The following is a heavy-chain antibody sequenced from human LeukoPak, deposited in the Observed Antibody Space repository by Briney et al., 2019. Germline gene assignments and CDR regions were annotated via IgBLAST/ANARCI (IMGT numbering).Heavy chain of an antibody. CDR2: ISSSGSTI. V-gene: IGHV3-48*03. J-gene: IGHJ4*02. CDR1: GFTFSSYE. Sequence: GGSLRLSCAASGFTFSSYEMNWVRQAPGKGLEWVSYISSSGSTIYYADSVKGRFTISRDNAKNSLYLQMNSLRAEDTAVYYCATGMRNYYGSGSYYGYWGQGTLVTVSS. D-gene: IGHD3-10*01. CDR3: ATGMRNYYGSGSYYGY.